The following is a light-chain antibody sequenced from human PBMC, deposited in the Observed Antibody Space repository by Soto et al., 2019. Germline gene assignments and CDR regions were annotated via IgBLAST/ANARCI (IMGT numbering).Light chain of an antibody. CDR1: QSVSSSY. V-gene: IGKV3-20*01. CDR2: GAS. J-gene: IGKJ5*01. Sequence: EIVLTQSPGTLSLSPGERATLSCRSCQSVSSSYLAWYQQKPGQAPRLLIYGASSRATGIPDRFSGSGSGTEFTLTISSLQSEDFAVYYCQKYNNWPPITFGQGTRLEIK. CDR3: QKYNNWPPIT.